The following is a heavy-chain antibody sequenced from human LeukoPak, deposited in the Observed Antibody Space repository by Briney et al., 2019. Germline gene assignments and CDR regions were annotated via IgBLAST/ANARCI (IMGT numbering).Heavy chain of an antibody. Sequence: ASVKVSCEASGYTFINYGINWVRQAPGQGLEWMGWISAYNGNTNYAQSLQGRVTMTTDTSTSTVYMEMRSLTSDDTAVYYCARDLDQYNGRFGGFGHDFWGQGTLVTVSS. J-gene: IGHJ4*02. CDR2: ISAYNGNT. D-gene: IGHD3-10*01. V-gene: IGHV1-18*01. CDR1: GYTFINYG. CDR3: ARDLDQYNGRFGGFGHDF.